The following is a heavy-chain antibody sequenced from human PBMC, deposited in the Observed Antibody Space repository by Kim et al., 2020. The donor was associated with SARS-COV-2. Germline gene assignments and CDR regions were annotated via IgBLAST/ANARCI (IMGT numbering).Heavy chain of an antibody. CDR1: GGTFSSYA. V-gene: IGHV1-69*13. J-gene: IGHJ6*02. CDR3: AREPKISYYYYGMDV. Sequence: SVKVSCKASGGTFSSYASSWVRQAPGQGLEWMGGIIPIFGTANYAQKFQGRVTITADESTSTAYMVLSSLRSEYTAVYYCAREPKISYYYYGMDVWGQGATVTVSS. CDR2: IIPIFGTA.